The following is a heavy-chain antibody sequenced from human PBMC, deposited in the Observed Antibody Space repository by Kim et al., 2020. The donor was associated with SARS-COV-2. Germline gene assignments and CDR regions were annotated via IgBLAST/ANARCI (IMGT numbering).Heavy chain of an antibody. Sequence: TNDNPSHRSRVTISVDTSKNQFSLKLSSVTAADTAVYYCARVRAAAQVGYWGQGTLVTVSS. D-gene: IGHD6-13*01. CDR2: T. V-gene: IGHV4-34*01. CDR3: ARVRAAAQVGY. J-gene: IGHJ4*02.